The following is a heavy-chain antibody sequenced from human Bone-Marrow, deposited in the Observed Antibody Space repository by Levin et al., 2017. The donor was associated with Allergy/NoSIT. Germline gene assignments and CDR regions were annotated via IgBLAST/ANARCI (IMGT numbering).Heavy chain of an antibody. D-gene: IGHD3-10*01. V-gene: IGHV3-23*01. Sequence: GGSLRLSCIGSGFTFGSYALSWVRQAPGKGLERVSTIGNSGDTTYYADSVKGRFTISRDKSKNTVYLQMAGLRADDTAMYYFAKAAQAYYYGSRTWFDSWGQGTPVTVSS. CDR1: GFTFGSYA. CDR3: AKAAQAYYYGSRTWFDS. CDR2: IGNSGDTT. J-gene: IGHJ5*01.